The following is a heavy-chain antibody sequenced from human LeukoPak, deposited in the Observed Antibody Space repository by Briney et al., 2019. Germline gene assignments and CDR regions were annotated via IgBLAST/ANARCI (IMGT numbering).Heavy chain of an antibody. D-gene: IGHD2-8*01. Sequence: GGSLRLSCAASGFTFSSYGMHWVRQAPGKGLEWVAVIWYDGSNKYYADSVKGRLTISRDNSKNTLYLQMNSLRAEDTAVYYCARDRCTNGVCSAFDYWGQGTLVTVSS. V-gene: IGHV3-33*01. CDR3: ARDRCTNGVCSAFDY. CDR1: GFTFSSYG. J-gene: IGHJ4*02. CDR2: IWYDGSNK.